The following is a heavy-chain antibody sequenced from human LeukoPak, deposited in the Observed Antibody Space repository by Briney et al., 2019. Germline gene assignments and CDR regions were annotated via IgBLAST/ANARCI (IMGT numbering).Heavy chain of an antibody. CDR1: GFTFSSYS. J-gene: IGHJ3*02. V-gene: IGHV3-21*01. CDR3: AREGYDSSGRDAFDI. D-gene: IGHD3-22*01. CDR2: ISSSSSYI. Sequence: GGSLGLSCAASGFTFSSYSMNWVRQAPGKGLEWVSSISSSSSYIYYADSVKGRFTISRDNAKNSLYLQMNSLRAEDTAVYYCAREGYDSSGRDAFDIWGQGTMVTVSS.